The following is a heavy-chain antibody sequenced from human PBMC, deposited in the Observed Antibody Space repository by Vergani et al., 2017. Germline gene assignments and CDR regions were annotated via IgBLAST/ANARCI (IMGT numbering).Heavy chain of an antibody. CDR1: GGSISSSSYY. D-gene: IGHD1-14*01. J-gene: IGHJ5*02. V-gene: IGHV4-39*07. CDR2: LYYSGST. CDR3: ARDRRASRINWFDP. Sequence: QLQLQESGPGLVKPSETLSLTCTVSGGSISSSSYYLGWIRQPPGKGLEWIGSLYYSGSTYYNPYLKSRVTISVDTSKNQFSLKLSSVTAADTAVYYCARDRRASRINWFDPWGQGTLVTVSS.